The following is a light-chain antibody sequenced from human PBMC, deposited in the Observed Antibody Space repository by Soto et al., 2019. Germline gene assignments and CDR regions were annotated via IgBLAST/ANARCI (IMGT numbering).Light chain of an antibody. CDR2: KAS. Sequence: DIQMTQSPSTLSGSVGDRVTITCRASQTISSWLAWYQQKPGKAPKLLIYKASTLKSGVPSSFSGSGSGTEFTLTISSLQPDDFETYYCQHYNSYSEAFGQGTKVELK. CDR3: QHYNSYSEA. V-gene: IGKV1-5*03. CDR1: QTISSW. J-gene: IGKJ1*01.